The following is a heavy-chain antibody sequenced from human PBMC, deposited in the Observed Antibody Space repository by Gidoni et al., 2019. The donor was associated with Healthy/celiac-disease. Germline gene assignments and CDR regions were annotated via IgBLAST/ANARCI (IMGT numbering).Heavy chain of an antibody. CDR1: GFALSTSGVG. V-gene: IGHV2-5*02. Sequence: QITLKESGPTLVKPTQTLTRTCTFSGFALSTSGVGVGWIRQPPGKALEWLALIYWDDDKRYSPSLKSRLTITKDTSKNQVVLTMTNMDPVDTATYYCAHIPPPFMGRRYYFDYWGQGTLVTVSS. D-gene: IGHD1-26*01. CDR2: IYWDDDK. J-gene: IGHJ4*02. CDR3: AHIPPPFMGRRYYFDY.